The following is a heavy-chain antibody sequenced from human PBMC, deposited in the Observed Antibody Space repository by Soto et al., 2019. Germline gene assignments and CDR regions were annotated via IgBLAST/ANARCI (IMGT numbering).Heavy chain of an antibody. CDR1: GYTFTGYY. CDR2: INPNSGGT. V-gene: IGHV1-2*02. D-gene: IGHD6-13*01. CDR3: ARRSEGSSSWYWFDP. Sequence: QVQLVQSGAEVKKPGASVKVSCKASGYTFTGYYMHWVRQAPGQGLEWMGWINPNSGGTNYAQKFQGRVTMTRDTSISRAYMELSRLRSDDTAVYYCARRSEGSSSWYWFDPWGQGTLVTVSS. J-gene: IGHJ5*02.